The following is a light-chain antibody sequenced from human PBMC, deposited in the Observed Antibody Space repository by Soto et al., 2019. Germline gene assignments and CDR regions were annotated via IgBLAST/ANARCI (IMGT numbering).Light chain of an antibody. J-gene: IGKJ4*01. CDR2: WAS. Sequence: FVLSQSPRALAVSLGERATINCKSSQSVLYSSNNNNYLAWYKQKPGQPPTLLIYWASTRESGVPDRFSGSGSGTDFTLTINSLPAEDVAVYYCQQYSSTPLTFGGGTKVDIK. V-gene: IGKV4-1*01. CDR3: QQYSSTPLT. CDR1: QSVLYSSNNNNY.